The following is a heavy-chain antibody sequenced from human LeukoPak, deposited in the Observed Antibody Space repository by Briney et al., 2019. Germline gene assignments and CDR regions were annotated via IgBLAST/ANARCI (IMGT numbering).Heavy chain of an antibody. J-gene: IGHJ4*02. Sequence: GGSLRLSCAASGFIFSTYGMHWVRQAPGKGLEWVAFIRSDGSDKSYAGSVMGRFTISRDNSKNTLYLQMNTLRAEDTAVYYCGKHDSISDYWGQGTRVTVSS. CDR3: GKHDSISDY. V-gene: IGHV3-30*02. D-gene: IGHD3-22*01. CDR2: IRSDGSDK. CDR1: GFIFSTYG.